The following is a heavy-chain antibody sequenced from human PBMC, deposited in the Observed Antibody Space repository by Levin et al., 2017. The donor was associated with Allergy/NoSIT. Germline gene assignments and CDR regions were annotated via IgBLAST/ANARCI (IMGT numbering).Heavy chain of an antibody. V-gene: IGHV3-74*01. D-gene: IGHD1-7*01. J-gene: IGHJ4*02. CDR2: INSDGSST. CDR1: GFTFSSYW. CDR3: ARGPLTGTTLPYFDY. Sequence: SGGSLRLSCAASGFTFSSYWMHWVRQAPGKGLVWVSRINSDGSSTSYADSVKGRFTISRDNAKNTLYLQTNSLRAEDTAVYYCARGPLTGTTLPYFDYWGQGTLVTVSS.